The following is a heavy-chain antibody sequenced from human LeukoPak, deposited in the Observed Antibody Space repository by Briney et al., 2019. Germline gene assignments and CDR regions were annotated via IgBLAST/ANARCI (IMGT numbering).Heavy chain of an antibody. Sequence: PGGSLRLSCAASGFPFNNAWMTWVRQAPGKGLEWVASIKHDGSEKYYVDSVRGRFTISRDNTMNSLYLQMSSLRAEDTAVYYCATDRGWRTSGYYLYYFEYWGQGTLVTYSS. CDR2: IKHDGSEK. CDR1: GFPFNNAW. D-gene: IGHD3-3*01. V-gene: IGHV3-7*01. CDR3: ATDRGWRTSGYYLYYFEY. J-gene: IGHJ4*02.